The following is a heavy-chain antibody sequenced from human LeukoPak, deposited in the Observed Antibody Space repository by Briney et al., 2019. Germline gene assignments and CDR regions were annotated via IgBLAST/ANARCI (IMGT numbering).Heavy chain of an antibody. Sequence: ASVKVSCKASGGTFSRYGINWVRQAPGQGLEWMGGIIPTFGTGNYAQNFQGRVTITADESTSTVYMDLSRLRSEDTAIYYCARDYKYYDSSGYFDAFDIWGQGTMVTVSS. J-gene: IGHJ3*02. CDR2: IIPTFGTG. D-gene: IGHD3-22*01. CDR3: ARDYKYYDSSGYFDAFDI. CDR1: GGTFSRYG. V-gene: IGHV1-69*13.